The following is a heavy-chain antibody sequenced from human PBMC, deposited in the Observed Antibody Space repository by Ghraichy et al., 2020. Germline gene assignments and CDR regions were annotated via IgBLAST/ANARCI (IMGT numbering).Heavy chain of an antibody. CDR3: ARVDDYGDYADY. V-gene: IGHV4-4*07. J-gene: IGHJ4*02. CDR2: IYTSGST. D-gene: IGHD4-17*01. CDR1: GGSISSYY. Sequence: GSLRLSCTVSGGSISSYYWSWIRQPAGKGLEWIGRIYTSGSTNYNPSLKSRVTMSVDTSKNQFSLKLSSVTAADTAVYYCARVDDYGDYADYWGQGTLVTVSS.